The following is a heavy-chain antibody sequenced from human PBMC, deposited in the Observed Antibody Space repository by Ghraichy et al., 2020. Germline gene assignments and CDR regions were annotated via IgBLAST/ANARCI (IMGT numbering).Heavy chain of an antibody. Sequence: SETLSLTCTVSGGSVSSGSYYWSWIRQPPGKGLEWIGYIYYSGSTNYNPSLKSRVTISVDTSKNQFSLKLSSVTAADTAVYYCAREAIFGVVIFDYYYMDVWGKGTTVTVSS. V-gene: IGHV4-61*01. CDR2: IYYSGST. CDR3: AREAIFGVVIFDYYYMDV. CDR1: GGSVSSGSYY. D-gene: IGHD3-3*02. J-gene: IGHJ6*03.